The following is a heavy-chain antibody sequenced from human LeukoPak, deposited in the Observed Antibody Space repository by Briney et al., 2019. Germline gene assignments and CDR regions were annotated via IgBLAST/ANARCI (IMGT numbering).Heavy chain of an antibody. CDR2: ISSRSSYI. Sequence: GGSLRLSCAASGFTFSSYSMNWVRQAPGKGLEWVSSISSRSSYIYYADSVKGRFTISRDNAKNSLYLQMNSLRAEDTAVYYCASLDIVVVPAAIPFDYWGQGTLVTVSS. V-gene: IGHV3-21*01. J-gene: IGHJ4*02. CDR1: GFTFSSYS. CDR3: ASLDIVVVPAAIPFDY. D-gene: IGHD2-2*02.